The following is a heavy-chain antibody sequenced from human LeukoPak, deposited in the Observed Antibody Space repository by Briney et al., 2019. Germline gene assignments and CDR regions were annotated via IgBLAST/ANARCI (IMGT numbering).Heavy chain of an antibody. CDR1: GYTFTGYY. D-gene: IGHD1-26*01. CDR3: ATERREWVPPAFDI. Sequence: ASVKVSCKTSGYTFTGYYMHWVRQAPGKGLEWMGGFDPEDGETIYAQKFQGRVTMTEDTSTDTAYMELSSLRSEDTAVYYCATERREWVPPAFDIWGQGTMVTVSS. J-gene: IGHJ3*02. V-gene: IGHV1-24*01. CDR2: FDPEDGET.